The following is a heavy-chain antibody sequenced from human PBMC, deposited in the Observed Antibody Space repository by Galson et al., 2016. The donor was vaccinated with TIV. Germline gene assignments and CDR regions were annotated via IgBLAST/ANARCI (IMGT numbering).Heavy chain of an antibody. D-gene: IGHD3-10*01. J-gene: IGHJ4*02. CDR2: IDDSGSS. V-gene: IGHV4-34*01. CDR1: GGSFRGYY. CDR3: TRGRFESGSYYNNGFDY. Sequence: SETLSLTCGVSGGSFRGYYWTWIRLPPGKGLEWIGEIDDSGSSNSIPSLKSRLTMSVDTSANRFSLQLSSVTTADTAVYYCTRGRFESGSYYNNGFDYWGQGTTVTVSS.